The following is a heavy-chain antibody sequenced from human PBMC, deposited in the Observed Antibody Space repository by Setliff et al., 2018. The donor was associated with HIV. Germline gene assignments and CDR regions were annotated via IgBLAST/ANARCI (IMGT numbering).Heavy chain of an antibody. CDR2: IRGSAGTT. CDR3: ARPNYYDSSGSFDY. CDR1: GFTFSNYA. J-gene: IGHJ4*02. Sequence: GESLKISCAASGFTFSNYAMSWVRQAPGKGLEWVSGIRGSAGTTYYADSVKGRFTISRDNAKNSLYLQLNSLRAEDTAVYYCARPNYYDSSGSFDYWGQGTRVTVSS. D-gene: IGHD3-22*01. V-gene: IGHV3-23*01.